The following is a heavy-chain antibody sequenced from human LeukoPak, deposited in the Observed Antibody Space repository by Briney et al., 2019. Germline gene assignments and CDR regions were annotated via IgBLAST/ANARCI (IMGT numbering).Heavy chain of an antibody. CDR1: GFTSSDHA. CDR3: SRGPTQLWLNYGVDV. CDR2: IRSKTYGGTT. V-gene: IGHV3-49*04. Sequence: PGGSLRLSCTASGFTSSDHAMSRVRQAPGKGLEWVGFIRSKTYGGTTEYAASVKGRFTISRADSISIAYLQMNSLKTEDTAVYYCSRGPTQLWLNYGVDVWGQGTTVIVSS. J-gene: IGHJ6*02. D-gene: IGHD5-18*01.